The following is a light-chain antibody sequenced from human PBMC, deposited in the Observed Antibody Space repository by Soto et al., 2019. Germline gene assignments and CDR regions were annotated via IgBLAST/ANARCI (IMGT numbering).Light chain of an antibody. CDR3: QYYNSYSVT. V-gene: IGKV1-5*03. CDR1: QSIPSW. Sequence: DIQMTQSPSTLSASVGDRVTITCRASQSIPSWLAWYQQKPGKGPELLIYKASSLESGVPSRFSGSGSGTEFTLTISSLQPDDFATYYGQYYNSYSVTFGGGTKLEIK. CDR2: KAS. J-gene: IGKJ4*01.